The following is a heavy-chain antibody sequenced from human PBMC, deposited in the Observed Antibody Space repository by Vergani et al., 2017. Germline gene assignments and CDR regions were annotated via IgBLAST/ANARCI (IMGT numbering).Heavy chain of an antibody. D-gene: IGHD4-17*01. J-gene: IGHJ2*01. V-gene: IGHV5-51*03. CDR3: GRQELYGDSYWYFDH. CDR1: GYSFTSYW. Sequence: EVQLVQSGAEVKKPGESLKISCKGSGYSFTSYWIGWVRQMPGKGLEWMGINYPGDSDTRYSPSFQGQVTISADKSISTAYQQWSSLKASDTAMYYCGRQELYGDSYWYFDHWGRGTLVTVSS. CDR2: NYPGDSDT.